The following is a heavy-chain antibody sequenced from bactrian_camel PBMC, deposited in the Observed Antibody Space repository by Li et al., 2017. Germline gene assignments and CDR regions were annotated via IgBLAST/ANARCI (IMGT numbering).Heavy chain of an antibody. CDR2: SNTDGRT. Sequence: QVQLVESGGGLVEPGGSLTLTCVASGFAISKHGMSWVRRPPGKDLEYVATSNTDGRTHYRESVEGRFTISRDNAKNTLYLELNSLKTEDTAMYYCTIDGLSSSTAFTYEHGVWGQGTQVTVS. D-gene: IGHD1*01. CDR1: GFAISKHG. J-gene: IGHJ4*01. CDR3: TIDGLSSSTAFTYEHGV. V-gene: IGHV3S37*01.